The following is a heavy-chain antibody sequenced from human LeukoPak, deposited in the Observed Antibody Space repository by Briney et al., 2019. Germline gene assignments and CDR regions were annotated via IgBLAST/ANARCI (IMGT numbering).Heavy chain of an antibody. Sequence: GGSLRLSCAASGFTFSSYAMPWVRQAPGKGLEWVAVISYDGSNKYYADSVKGRFTISRDNSKNTLYLQMNSLRAEDTAVYYCARDSGGYCSSTSCPQLDYWGQGTLVTVSS. D-gene: IGHD2-2*01. J-gene: IGHJ4*02. CDR2: ISYDGSNK. CDR3: ARDSGGYCSSTSCPQLDY. CDR1: GFTFSSYA. V-gene: IGHV3-30-3*01.